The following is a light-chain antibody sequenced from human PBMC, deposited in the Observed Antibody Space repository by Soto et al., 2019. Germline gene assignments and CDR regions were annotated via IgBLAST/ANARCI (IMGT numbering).Light chain of an antibody. Sequence: IQLTQSPSSLSASVGDRVTIACRASQGISSYLAWYQQKPGKAPKLLIYAASILQSGVPSRFSGSGSGTDFTLIISSLQPEDFATYYCQQYSTYPWTFGQGTKVDIK. CDR2: AAS. CDR3: QQYSTYPWT. V-gene: IGKV1-9*01. J-gene: IGKJ1*01. CDR1: QGISSY.